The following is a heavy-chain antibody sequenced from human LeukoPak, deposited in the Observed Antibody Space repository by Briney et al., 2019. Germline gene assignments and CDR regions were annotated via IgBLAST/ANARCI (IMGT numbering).Heavy chain of an antibody. CDR2: INPNSGGT. CDR1: GFTFTGYY. V-gene: IGHV1-2*02. CDR3: ARVSRSVVVPAAIPRYYFDY. D-gene: IGHD2-2*01. J-gene: IGHJ4*02. Sequence: ASVKVSCKASGFTFTGYYMHWVRQAPGQGLEWMGWINPNSGGTNYAQKFQGRVTTTRDTSISTAYMELSRLRSDDTAVYYCARVSRSVVVPAAIPRYYFDYWGQGTLVTVSS.